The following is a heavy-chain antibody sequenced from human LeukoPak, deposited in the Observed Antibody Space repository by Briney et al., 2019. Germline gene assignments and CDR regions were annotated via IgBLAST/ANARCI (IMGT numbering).Heavy chain of an antibody. D-gene: IGHD3-3*01. J-gene: IGHJ4*02. V-gene: IGHV3-30*04. CDR2: ISYDGSNK. Sequence: GGSLRLSCAASGFTFSSYAMHWVRQAPGKGLEWVAVISYDGSNKYYADSVKGRFTISRDNSKNTLYLQMNSLRAEDTAVYYCARQRITIFGVVDYWGQGTLVTVSS. CDR1: GFTFSSYA. CDR3: ARQRITIFGVVDY.